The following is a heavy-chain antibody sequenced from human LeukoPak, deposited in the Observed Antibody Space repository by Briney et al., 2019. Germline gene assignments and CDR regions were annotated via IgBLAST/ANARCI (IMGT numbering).Heavy chain of an antibody. V-gene: IGHV4-31*03. CDR2: IYYSGST. Sequence: SETLSLTCTVSGGSISSGGYYWSWIRQHPGKGLGWIGYIYYSGSTYYNPSLKSRVTISVDTSKNQFSLELSSVTAADTAVYYCAAGGYYLYYFDYWGQGTLVTVSS. CDR1: GGSISSGGYY. D-gene: IGHD3-22*01. J-gene: IGHJ4*02. CDR3: AAGGYYLYYFDY.